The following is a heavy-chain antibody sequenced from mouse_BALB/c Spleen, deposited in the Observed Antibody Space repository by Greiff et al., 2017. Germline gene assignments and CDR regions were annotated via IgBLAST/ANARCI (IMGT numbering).Heavy chain of an antibody. CDR1: GFSLTSYG. D-gene: IGHD2-3*01. CDR2: IWSGGST. V-gene: IGHV2-4-1*01. Sequence: VKLMESGPGLVQPSQSLSITCTVSGFSLTSYGVHWVRQSPGKGLEWLGVIWSGGSTDYNAAFISRLSISKDNSKSQVFFKMNSLQADDTAIYYCARSYDGFLAWFAYWGQGTLVTVSA. CDR3: ARSYDGFLAWFAY. J-gene: IGHJ3*01.